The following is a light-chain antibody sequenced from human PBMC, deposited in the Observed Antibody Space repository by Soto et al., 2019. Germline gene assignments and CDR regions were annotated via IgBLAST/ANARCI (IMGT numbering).Light chain of an antibody. V-gene: IGKV1-27*01. CDR2: AAS. J-gene: IGKJ1*01. CDR1: QGISSY. Sequence: DIQMTQSPSSLSASVGERVTITCRASQGISSYLAWYQQKPGKVPKLLIYAASTLQSEVPSRFSGSGSGTDFTLTISSLQPEDVATYYCQKYNSAPWTFGQGTKVEIK. CDR3: QKYNSAPWT.